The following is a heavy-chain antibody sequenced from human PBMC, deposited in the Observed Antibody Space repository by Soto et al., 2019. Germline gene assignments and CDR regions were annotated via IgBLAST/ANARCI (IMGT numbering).Heavy chain of an antibody. Sequence: QVQLVQSGAEVKKPGASVKVSCKASGYTFTSYGISWVRQAPGQGLEWMGWISAYNGNTNYAQKLQGRVTMTTDTSTSTAYMELRSLRSDNTAVYYCARERSSGWPNYYYYYGMDVWGQGTTVTVSS. CDR1: GYTFTSYG. CDR3: ARERSSGWPNYYYYYGMDV. D-gene: IGHD6-19*01. CDR2: ISAYNGNT. J-gene: IGHJ6*02. V-gene: IGHV1-18*01.